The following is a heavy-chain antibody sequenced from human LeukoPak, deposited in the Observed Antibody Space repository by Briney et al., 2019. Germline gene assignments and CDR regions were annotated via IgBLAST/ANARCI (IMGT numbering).Heavy chain of an antibody. V-gene: IGHV4-4*07. CDR1: GGSIGPYY. J-gene: IGHJ3*02. CDR2: IYTTGTA. CDR3: ARDHSSSSWMDSFEI. Sequence: SETLSLTCIISGGSIGPYYWSWIRQAAGKGPEWIGRIYTTGTADYNPSLKGRVFLLVDTSKNQFSLKVTSVTAADTAVYYCARDHSSSSWMDSFEIWGPGTKVTVSS. D-gene: IGHD6-6*01.